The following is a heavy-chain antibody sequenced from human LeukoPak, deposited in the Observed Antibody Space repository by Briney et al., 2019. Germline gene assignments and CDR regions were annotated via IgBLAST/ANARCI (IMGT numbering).Heavy chain of an antibody. CDR2: INPNSGGT. CDR1: GYTFTGYY. V-gene: IGHV1-2*06. D-gene: IGHD4-17*01. CDR3: ARGLGDGYGDNNWFDP. Sequence: ASVKVSCKASGYTFTGYYMHWVRQAPGQGLEWMGRINPNSGGTNYAQKFQGRVTMTRDTSISTAYMELSRLRSDDTAVYYCARGLGDGYGDNNWFDPWGQGTLVTVSS. J-gene: IGHJ5*02.